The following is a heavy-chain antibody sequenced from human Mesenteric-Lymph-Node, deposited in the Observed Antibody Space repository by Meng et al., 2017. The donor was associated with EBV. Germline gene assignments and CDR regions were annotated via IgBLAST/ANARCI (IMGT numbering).Heavy chain of an antibody. Sequence: QVQLVQSGAEVKKPGASVKVSCKASGYTFTSYAMHWVRQAPGQRLEWMGWINAGNGNTKYSQKFQGRVTITRDTSASTAYMELSSLRSEDTAVYYCARSVLRFLEWLPPVDYWGQGTLVTVSS. J-gene: IGHJ4*02. CDR2: INAGNGNT. D-gene: IGHD3-3*01. CDR3: ARSVLRFLEWLPPVDY. V-gene: IGHV1-3*01. CDR1: GYTFTSYA.